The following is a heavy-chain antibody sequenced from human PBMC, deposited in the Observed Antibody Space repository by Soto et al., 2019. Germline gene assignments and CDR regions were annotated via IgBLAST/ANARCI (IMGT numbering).Heavy chain of an antibody. J-gene: IGHJ5*02. D-gene: IGHD2-21*01. V-gene: IGHV4-59*01. Sequence: SETLSLTCTVSGGSISSYYWSWIRQPPGKGLEWIGYIYYSGSTNYNPSLKSRVTISVDTSKNQFSLKLSSVTAADTAVYYCARDTTKFILSRGFDPWGQGTLVTVSS. CDR3: ARDTTKFILSRGFDP. CDR1: GGSISSYY. CDR2: IYYSGST.